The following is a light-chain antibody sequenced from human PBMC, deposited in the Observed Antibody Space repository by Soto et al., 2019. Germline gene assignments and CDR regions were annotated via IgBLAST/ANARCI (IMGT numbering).Light chain of an antibody. Sequence: DIQLTQSPSFLSASIGDRVTITCRASQGISSFLAWYRQKPGEAPKLLISAASTLQSGVPSRFSGSGSGTEFTLTISSQQPEDFATYFFQQLKSHPPTFGQGTKLEIK. V-gene: IGKV1-9*01. J-gene: IGKJ2*01. CDR2: AAS. CDR3: QQLKSHPPT. CDR1: QGISSF.